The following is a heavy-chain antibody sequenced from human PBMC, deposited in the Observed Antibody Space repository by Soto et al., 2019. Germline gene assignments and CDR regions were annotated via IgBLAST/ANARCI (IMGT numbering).Heavy chain of an antibody. D-gene: IGHD5-12*01. J-gene: IGHJ6*02. V-gene: IGHV6-1*01. CDR1: GDSVSSNSAA. CDR2: TYYRSKWYN. Sequence: SPTLSLTCAISGDSVSSNSAAWNWIRQSPSRGLEWLGRTYYRSKWYNDYAVSVKSRITINPDTSKNQFSLQLNSVTPEDTAVYYCARGDGYNYPYYYGMDVWGQGTTVTV. CDR3: ARGDGYNYPYYYGMDV.